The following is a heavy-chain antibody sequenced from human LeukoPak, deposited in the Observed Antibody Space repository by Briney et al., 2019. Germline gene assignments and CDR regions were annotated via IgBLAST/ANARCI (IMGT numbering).Heavy chain of an antibody. CDR3: AKSRVSGYRHPFDY. D-gene: IGHD3-22*01. CDR1: GFTFDDYA. CDR2: ISWNSGSI. J-gene: IGHJ4*02. Sequence: GGSLRLSCAASGFTFDDYAMHWVRQAPGKGLEWVSGISWNSGSIGYADSVKGRFTISRDNAKNSLYLQMNSLRAEDTALYYCAKSRVSGYRHPFDYWGQGTLVTVSS. V-gene: IGHV3-9*01.